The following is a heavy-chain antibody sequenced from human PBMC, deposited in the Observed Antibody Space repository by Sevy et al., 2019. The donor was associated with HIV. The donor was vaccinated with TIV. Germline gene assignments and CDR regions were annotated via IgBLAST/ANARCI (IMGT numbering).Heavy chain of an antibody. Sequence: SETLSLTCTVSGGSVSSGSYYWSWIRQPPGKGLEWIGYIYYSGSTNYNPSLKSRVTISVDTSKNQFSLKLSSVTAADTAVSYCAKVGATRGGDAFDIWGQGTMVTVSS. V-gene: IGHV4-61*01. CDR3: AKVGATRGGDAFDI. D-gene: IGHD1-26*01. CDR2: IYYSGST. CDR1: GGSVSSGSYY. J-gene: IGHJ3*02.